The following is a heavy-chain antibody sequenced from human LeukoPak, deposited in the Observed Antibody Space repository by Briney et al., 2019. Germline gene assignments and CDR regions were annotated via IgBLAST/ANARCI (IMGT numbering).Heavy chain of an antibody. CDR2: INHSGST. CDR1: GGSFSGYY. Sequence: SETLSLTCAVYGGSFSGYYWSWIRQPPGKGLEWIGEINHSGSTNYNPSLKSRVTISVDTSKNQFSLKRSSVTAADTAVYYCARNNDYYDSSGYYGPPGYYFDYWGQGTLVTVSS. V-gene: IGHV4-34*01. CDR3: ARNNDYYDSSGYYGPPGYYFDY. D-gene: IGHD3-22*01. J-gene: IGHJ4*02.